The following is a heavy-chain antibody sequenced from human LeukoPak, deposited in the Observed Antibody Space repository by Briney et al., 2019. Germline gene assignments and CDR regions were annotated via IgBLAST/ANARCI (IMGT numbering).Heavy chain of an antibody. V-gene: IGHV3-33*08. D-gene: IGHD3-22*01. CDR1: GFTFRTYG. J-gene: IGHJ4*02. CDR2: IWYDGSNK. CDR3: ARELGSSGYYPFDY. Sequence: PGGSLRLSCAASGFTFRTYGMHWVRQAPGKGLEWVALIWYDGSNKYYADSVKGRFTISRDNSKNTLYLQMNSLRAEDTAVYYCARELGSSGYYPFDYWGQGTLVTVSS.